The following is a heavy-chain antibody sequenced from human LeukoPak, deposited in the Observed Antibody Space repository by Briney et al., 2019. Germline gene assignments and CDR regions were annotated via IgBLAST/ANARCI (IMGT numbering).Heavy chain of an antibody. Sequence: SETLSLTCTVSGGSISSSSYYWGWIRQPPGKGLEWIGSIYYSGSTYYNPSLKSRVTISVDTSKNQFSLKLSSVTAADTAVYYCASDRDGYNYYFDYWGQGALVTVSS. CDR2: IYYSGST. CDR3: ASDRDGYNYYFDY. D-gene: IGHD5-24*01. J-gene: IGHJ4*02. V-gene: IGHV4-39*07. CDR1: GGSISSSSYY.